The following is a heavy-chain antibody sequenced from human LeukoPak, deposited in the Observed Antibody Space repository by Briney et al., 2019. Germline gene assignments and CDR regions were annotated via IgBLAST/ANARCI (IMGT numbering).Heavy chain of an antibody. CDR2: INFSGSN. CDR3: ARYACVRYCGCDCHDAFDI. J-gene: IGHJ3*02. CDR1: GGSFSGYY. D-gene: IGHD2-21*02. V-gene: IGHV4-34*01. Sequence: SETLSLTCAVYGGSFSGYYWSWLRQPPGQGQEWLGEINFSGSNNYHPCLKSRVTISVVTSKKQFSLKQRSVNAADTAVAYCARYACVRYCGCDCHDAFDIWGQGTMVTVSS.